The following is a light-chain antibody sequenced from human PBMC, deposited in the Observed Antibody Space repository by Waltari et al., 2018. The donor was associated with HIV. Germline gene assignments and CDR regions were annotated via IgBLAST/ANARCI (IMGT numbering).Light chain of an antibody. V-gene: IGKV4-1*01. CDR2: WAS. J-gene: IGKJ1*01. CDR3: QQSYSTPRP. CDR1: QSVLYSSNNKNY. Sequence: DIVLTQSPDSLAVSLGERATINCKSSQSVLYSSNNKNYLAWYQQSLGHPPQMLSYWASTRDSGVPDRFTGSGSGTNFTLTISSLQAEDVAVYYCQQSYSTPRPFGQGTKVEIK.